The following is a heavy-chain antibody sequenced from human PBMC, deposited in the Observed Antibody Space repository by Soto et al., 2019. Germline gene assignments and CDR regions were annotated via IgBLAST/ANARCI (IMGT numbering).Heavy chain of an antibody. J-gene: IGHJ4*02. Sequence: QVQLVQSGAEVKKPGASVTVSCKASGYTFTNYGIKWVRQAPGHGLEWMGWNSAYSSHTNSAQTLQDRVTMTTDTATSTAYMELRSLRSDDTSVYCFARRPHRAYNVELDYWGQGTLVTVSS. CDR1: GYTFTNYG. D-gene: IGHD1-20*01. CDR3: ARRPHRAYNVELDY. CDR2: NSAYSSHT. V-gene: IGHV1-18*01.